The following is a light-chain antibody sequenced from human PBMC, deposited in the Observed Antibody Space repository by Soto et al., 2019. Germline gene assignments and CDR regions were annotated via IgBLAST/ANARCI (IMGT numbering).Light chain of an antibody. J-gene: IGLJ3*02. CDR3: QSYDRSLSGSGWV. CDR1: SSNIGAGYD. Sequence: QSVLTQPPSVSGAPGQRVTISCTGSSSNIGAGYDVHWYQHLPGTAPKVLIYGNSNRPSGVPDRFSGSKSGTSASLAITGLQAEAEANYYCQSYDRSLSGSGWVFGGGTKLTVL. V-gene: IGLV1-40*01. CDR2: GNS.